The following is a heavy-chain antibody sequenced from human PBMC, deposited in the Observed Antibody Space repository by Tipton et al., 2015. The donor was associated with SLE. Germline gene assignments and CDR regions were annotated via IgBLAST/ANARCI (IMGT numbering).Heavy chain of an antibody. CDR1: RFTFSSYG. CDR3: AREPSTRIALVYYGMDV. D-gene: IGHD6-13*01. Sequence: SLRLSCATSRFTFSSYGMHWVRQAPGKGLEWVSYISSSSSTIYYADSVKGRFTISRDNAKNSLYLQMNSLRAEDTAVYYCAREPSTRIALVYYGMDVWGQGTTVTVSS. CDR2: ISSSSSTI. V-gene: IGHV3-48*01. J-gene: IGHJ6*02.